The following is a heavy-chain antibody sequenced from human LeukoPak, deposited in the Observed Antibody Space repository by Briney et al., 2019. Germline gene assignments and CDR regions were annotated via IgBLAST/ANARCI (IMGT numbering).Heavy chain of an antibody. J-gene: IGHJ4*02. CDR3: ATRGKYFDY. V-gene: IGHV3-48*02. CDR1: GLTFDSSS. CDR2: ISGSSSTI. Sequence: PGGSLRLSCVASGLTFDSSSMNWVRQAPGTGLEWVSYISGSSSTIYYADPAKGRFTVSRDNAKNSLYLQMDSLRDEDTAVYYCATRGKYFDYWGQGTLVTVSS. D-gene: IGHD3-16*01.